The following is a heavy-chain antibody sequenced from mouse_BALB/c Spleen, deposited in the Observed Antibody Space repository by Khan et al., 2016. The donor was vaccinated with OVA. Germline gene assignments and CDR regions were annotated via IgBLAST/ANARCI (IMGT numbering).Heavy chain of an antibody. CDR1: GYSITSDYA. Sequence: EVQLQESGPGLVKPSQSLSLTCTVTGYSITSDYAWNWIRQFPGNKLEWMGYISYSGSPTYNPSLKSRISITRSTSKDKFFLQFKSVTSEDTATYYWASELGRYYALDYWGQGTSVTVSS. J-gene: IGHJ4*01. D-gene: IGHD4-1*01. CDR2: ISYSGSP. CDR3: ASELGRYYALDY. V-gene: IGHV3-2*02.